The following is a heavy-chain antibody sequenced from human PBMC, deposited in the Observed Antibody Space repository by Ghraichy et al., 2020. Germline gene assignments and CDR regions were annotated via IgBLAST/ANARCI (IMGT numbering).Heavy chain of an antibody. Sequence: GGSLRLSCEAPGSTVISNYMSWVRQAPGKGLEWVSMLYSGDKTYYADSVKGRFAISRDSSKKKLFLHMNNVTIEDTAVYFCARDELGYSYGPEGWSGMDVWGQGTTVFVSS. D-gene: IGHD5-18*01. CDR3: ARDELGYSYGPEGWSGMDV. J-gene: IGHJ6*02. CDR2: LYSGDKT. V-gene: IGHV3-53*05. CDR1: GSTVISNY.